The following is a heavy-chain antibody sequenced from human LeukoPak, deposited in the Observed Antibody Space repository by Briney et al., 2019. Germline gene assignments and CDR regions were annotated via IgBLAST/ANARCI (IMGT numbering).Heavy chain of an antibody. Sequence: GESLKISCKGSGYSFTSYWIGWVRQIPGKGLEWMGIIYPGDSDTRYSPSFQGQVTISADKSISTAYLQWSSLKASDTAMYYCASQGITVTTRYAFDIWGQGTMVTVSS. V-gene: IGHV5-51*01. CDR1: GYSFTSYW. CDR3: ASQGITVTTRYAFDI. J-gene: IGHJ3*02. CDR2: IYPGDSDT. D-gene: IGHD4-17*01.